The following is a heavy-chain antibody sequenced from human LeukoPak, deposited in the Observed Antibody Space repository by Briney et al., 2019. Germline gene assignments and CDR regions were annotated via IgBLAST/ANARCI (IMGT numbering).Heavy chain of an antibody. CDR2: INPNSGGT. CDR1: GYTFTGYY. Sequence: ASVKVSCKASGYTFTGYYMHWARQAPGQGLEWMGWINPNSGGTNYARKFQGRVTMTRDTSISTAYMELSRLRSDDTAVYYCARGKTDYDILTGYGKWFDPWGQGTLVTVSS. CDR3: ARGKTDYDILTGYGKWFDP. J-gene: IGHJ5*02. V-gene: IGHV1-2*02. D-gene: IGHD3-9*01.